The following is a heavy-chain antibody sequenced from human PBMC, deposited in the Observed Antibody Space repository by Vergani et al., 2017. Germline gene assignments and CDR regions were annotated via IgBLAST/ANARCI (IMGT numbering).Heavy chain of an antibody. J-gene: IGHJ6*02. D-gene: IGHD2-2*01. CDR3: AKGVDCSSTSCYGGRGYYYGMGV. Sequence: EVLLVESGGGLVQPGGSLRLSCAASGFTFSSYAMSWVRQVPGKGLEWVSGISGSGGNTYYANSVKGRFTISRDNSKNTLYLQMNSLRADDTAVYYCAKGVDCSSTSCYGGRGYYYGMGVWGQGTTVTVSS. CDR2: ISGSGGNT. CDR1: GFTFSSYA. V-gene: IGHV3-23*04.